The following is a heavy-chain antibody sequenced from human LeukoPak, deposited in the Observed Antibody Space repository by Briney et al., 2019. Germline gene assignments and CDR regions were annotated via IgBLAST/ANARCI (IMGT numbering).Heavy chain of an antibody. V-gene: IGHV4-59*08. J-gene: IGHJ6*02. D-gene: IGHD3-10*01. CDR1: GGSITSFY. CDR2: IYYSGTT. CDR3: ARHVGGSGGINYYGLDV. Sequence: SETLSLTCTVSGGSITSFYWSWIRQPPGKGLEYIGFIYYSGTTNYNPSLKSRVTISVDTSKSQFSLKLGSVTAADTAVYYCARHVGGSGGINYYGLDVWGLGTTVTVSS.